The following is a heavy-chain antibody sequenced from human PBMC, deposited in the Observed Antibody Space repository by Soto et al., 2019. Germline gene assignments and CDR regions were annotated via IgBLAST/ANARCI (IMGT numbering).Heavy chain of an antibody. D-gene: IGHD6-6*01. V-gene: IGHV4-34*01. CDR2: INHSGST. CDR1: CGSFSSYY. Sequence: PSETLSLTCAVYCGSFSSYYWSWIRRPPGKGLEWIGEINHSGSTNYNPSLKSRVTMSVDTSKNQFSLKLSSVTAADTAVYYCARTSRFDCWGQGTLVTVSS. CDR3: ARTSRFDC. J-gene: IGHJ4*02.